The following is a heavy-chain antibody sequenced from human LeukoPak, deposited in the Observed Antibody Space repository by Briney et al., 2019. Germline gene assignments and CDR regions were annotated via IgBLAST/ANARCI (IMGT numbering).Heavy chain of an antibody. Sequence: ASVKVSCKASGYTFTSYGISWVRQAPGQGLEWMGWISAYNGNTNYAQKLQGRVTMTTDTSTSTAYMELRSLRADDTAVYYCARDYDILTGYYIAAFDIWGQGTMVTVSS. V-gene: IGHV1-18*01. J-gene: IGHJ3*02. D-gene: IGHD3-9*01. CDR1: GYTFTSYG. CDR2: ISAYNGNT. CDR3: ARDYDILTGYYIAAFDI.